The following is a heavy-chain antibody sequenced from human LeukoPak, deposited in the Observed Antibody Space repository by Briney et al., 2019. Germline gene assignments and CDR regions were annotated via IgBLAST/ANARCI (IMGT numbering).Heavy chain of an antibody. CDR3: ARHYYGSGTYYHFDS. J-gene: IGHJ4*02. D-gene: IGHD3-10*01. Sequence: ASVKVSCKPSGYTFASYGVSWVRQAPGQGLEWMAWISPYNGNTNYAQKLQGRVTLTTDTSTSTAYMELRSLRSDGTAVYYCARHYYGSGTYYHFDSWGQGTLVTVSS. CDR1: GYTFASYG. V-gene: IGHV1-18*01. CDR2: ISPYNGNT.